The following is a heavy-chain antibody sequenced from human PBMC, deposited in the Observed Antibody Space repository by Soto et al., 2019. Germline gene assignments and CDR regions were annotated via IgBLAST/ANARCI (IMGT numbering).Heavy chain of an antibody. D-gene: IGHD4-17*01. CDR3: ARETPLHQDYGDNPFSDL. Sequence: LRLSCAASGFTFSHYTMNWVRQAPGQGLEWVSLISSSSSYIHYADSVKGRFTISRDNAKNSLYLQMSSLRAEDTAVYYCARETPLHQDYGDNPFSDLWGQGTLVTVSP. CDR2: ISSSSSYI. CDR1: GFTFSHYT. J-gene: IGHJ5*02. V-gene: IGHV3-21*01.